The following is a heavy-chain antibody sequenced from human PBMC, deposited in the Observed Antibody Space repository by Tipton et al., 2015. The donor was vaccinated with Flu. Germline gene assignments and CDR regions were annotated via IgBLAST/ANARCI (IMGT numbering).Heavy chain of an antibody. D-gene: IGHD2-21*01. CDR3: AKEEGMVVAATIAYCGGDCYSV. CDR1: GFTFSSYA. J-gene: IGHJ4*02. Sequence: SLRLSCAASGFTFSSYAMSWVRQAPGKGLEWVSAISGSGGSTYYADSVKGRFTISRDNSKNTLYLQMNSLRAEDTAVYYCAKEEGMVVAATIAYCGGDCYSVWGQGTLVTVSS. V-gene: IGHV3-23*01. CDR2: ISGSGGST.